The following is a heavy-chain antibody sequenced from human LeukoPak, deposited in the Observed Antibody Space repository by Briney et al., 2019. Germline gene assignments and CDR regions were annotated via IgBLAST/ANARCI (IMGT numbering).Heavy chain of an antibody. J-gene: IGHJ4*02. CDR1: GGSISSYY. CDR2: IYYSGST. Sequence: QASETLSLTGTVSGGSISSYYWSWIRQPPGKGLEWIGYIYYSGSTNYNPSLKSRVTISVDTSKNQFSLKLSSVTAADTAVYYCARHAAMLYFDYWGQGTLVTVSS. D-gene: IGHD5-18*01. CDR3: ARHAAMLYFDY. V-gene: IGHV4-59*08.